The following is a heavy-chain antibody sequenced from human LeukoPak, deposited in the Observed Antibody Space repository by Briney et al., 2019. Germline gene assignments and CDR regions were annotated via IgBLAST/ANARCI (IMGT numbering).Heavy chain of an antibody. V-gene: IGHV1-69*10. CDR3: VRDRGYCESTTCYESLDV. Sequence: SVKVSCKVSGGAFSNYAIGWVRQAPGQGLEWMGRIIPILDIPNYAQKFQGSVTITADRSTSIAYMEMSSLRSEDTAVYYCVRDRGYCESTTCYESLDVWGQGTTVTVSS. CDR2: IIPILDIP. D-gene: IGHD2-2*01. J-gene: IGHJ6*02. CDR1: GGAFSNYA.